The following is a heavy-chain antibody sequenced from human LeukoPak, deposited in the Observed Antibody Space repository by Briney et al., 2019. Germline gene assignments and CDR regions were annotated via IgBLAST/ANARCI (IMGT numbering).Heavy chain of an antibody. Sequence: EASVTVSCKASGYTFTSYGISWVRQAPGQGLEWMGWINPGSGGTIYAQKFQGMVTLTMHTSINTAYMELRSLTSDDTALYYCARSPDYSRFDSWGQGALVTVSS. J-gene: IGHJ4*02. CDR3: ARSPDYSRFDS. CDR1: GYTFTSYG. D-gene: IGHD4-11*01. CDR2: INPGSGGT. V-gene: IGHV1-2*02.